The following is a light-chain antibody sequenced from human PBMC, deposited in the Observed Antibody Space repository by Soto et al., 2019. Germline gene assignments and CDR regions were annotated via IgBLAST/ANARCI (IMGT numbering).Light chain of an antibody. V-gene: IGKV1-5*03. CDR1: QNIHTW. CDR3: QQYQIYIPLT. J-gene: IGKJ4*01. CDR2: KAS. Sequence: DIQMTQSPSTLSASVGDRVTITCRASQNIHTWLAWYQQKPGKGPKLLIYKASILETGVPSRFSGSGSGTEFTLTISSLQPDDFASYYCQQYQIYIPLTFGGGTKVEVK.